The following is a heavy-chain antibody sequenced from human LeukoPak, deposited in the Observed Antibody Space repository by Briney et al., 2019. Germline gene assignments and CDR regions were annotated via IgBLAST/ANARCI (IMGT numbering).Heavy chain of an antibody. CDR1: GDSIISYY. D-gene: IGHD1-14*01. Sequence: SGTLSLTCSVSGDSIISYYWNWLRQSPGKGLELIGNIHHFGRTEYNSSLRSRVTMFLDSSKNQFSLKLTSVTPTDTAVYYCARGLWTQPGLVPFNYWGQGILVTVSS. CDR2: IHHFGRT. V-gene: IGHV4-59*01. J-gene: IGHJ4*02. CDR3: ARGLWTQPGLVPFNY.